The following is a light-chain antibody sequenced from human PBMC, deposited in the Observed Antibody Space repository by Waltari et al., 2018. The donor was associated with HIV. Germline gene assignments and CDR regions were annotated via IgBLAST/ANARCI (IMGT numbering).Light chain of an antibody. CDR1: SSNNGSNY. Sequence: QSVLPQPPSASGTPGQRLTIHCSGSSSNNGSNYVNWYQQPPGPAPNPPIHRNNHRPSGFPDRFSGSKSGTSASLAISGLRSEDEADYYCAAWDDSLSGPGVFGGGTKLTVL. V-gene: IGLV1-47*01. CDR2: RNN. J-gene: IGLJ3*02. CDR3: AAWDDSLSGPGV.